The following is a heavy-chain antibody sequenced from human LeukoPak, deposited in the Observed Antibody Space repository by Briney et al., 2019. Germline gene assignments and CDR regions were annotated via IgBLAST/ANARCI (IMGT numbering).Heavy chain of an antibody. J-gene: IGHJ4*02. V-gene: IGHV3-66*03. Sequence: GGSLRLSCAASGFTVSTNYVSWVRQAPGKGLEWVSVIYSSGSTYYADSVKGRFTIFRDNSKNTLYLQMNSLRAEDTAVYYCARDGGLAPYSSSTPFDYWGQGTLVTVSS. CDR2: IYSSGST. CDR3: ARDGGLAPYSSSTPFDY. D-gene: IGHD6-6*01. CDR1: GFTVSTNY.